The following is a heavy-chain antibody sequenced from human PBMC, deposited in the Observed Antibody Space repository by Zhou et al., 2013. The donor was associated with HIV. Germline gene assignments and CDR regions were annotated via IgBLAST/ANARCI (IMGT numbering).Heavy chain of an antibody. CDR2: LHPTYGDI. CDR1: GYSLSAYY. CDR3: ARGGRVATISRAFDY. J-gene: IGHJ4*02. Sequence: QGQLVQSGTEVKNPGASVKVSCKASGYSLSAYYMHWVRQAPGQGLEWMGWLHPTYGDIKYAPSFQGRVTMTLDTSISTAYMELSRLRSDDTAVYYCARGGRVATISRAFDYWGQGTLVTVSS. V-gene: IGHV1-2*02. D-gene: IGHD5-12*01.